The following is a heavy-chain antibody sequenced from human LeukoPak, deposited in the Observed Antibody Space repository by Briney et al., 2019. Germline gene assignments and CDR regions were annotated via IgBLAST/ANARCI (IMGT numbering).Heavy chain of an antibody. CDR1: GINFRTSG. J-gene: IGHJ4*02. Sequence: GGSLRLSCAASGINFRTSGMHWVRQAPGKGLEWVAGMWYDGSREDYADSVKGRFTISRDMSKNTLNLQMNSLRVEDTAMFYCARDLSFGSLDFRGQGTLVTVPS. CDR3: ARDLSFGSLDF. CDR2: MWYDGSRE. D-gene: IGHD1-26*01. V-gene: IGHV3-33*01.